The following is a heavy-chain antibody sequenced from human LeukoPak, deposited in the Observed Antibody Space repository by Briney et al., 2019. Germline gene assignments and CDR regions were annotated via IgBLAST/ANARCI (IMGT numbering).Heavy chain of an antibody. V-gene: IGHV3-21*01. CDR2: ISSSSSYI. Sequence: GGSLRLSCAASGFTFSSYSMNWVRHAPGKGLEWVSSISSSSSYIYYADSVKGRFTISRDNAKNSLYLQMNSLRAEDTAVYYCARDSSGYSYGLTFDAFDIWGQGTMVTVSS. CDR3: ARDSSGYSYGLTFDAFDI. CDR1: GFTFSSYS. J-gene: IGHJ3*02. D-gene: IGHD5-18*01.